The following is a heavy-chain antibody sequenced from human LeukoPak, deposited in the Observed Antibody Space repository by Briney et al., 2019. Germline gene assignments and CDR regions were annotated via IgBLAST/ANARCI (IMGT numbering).Heavy chain of an antibody. CDR2: IYYSGST. J-gene: IGHJ4*02. CDR1: GGSISSGDYY. Sequence: PSETLSLTCTVSGGSISSGDYYWSWIRQPPGKGLEWIGYIYYSGSTYYNPSLKSRVTISVDTSKNQFSLKLSSVTAADTAVYYCARDVAGNWRGYFDYWGQGTLVTVSS. CDR3: ARDVAGNWRGYFDY. V-gene: IGHV4-30-4*01. D-gene: IGHD1-1*01.